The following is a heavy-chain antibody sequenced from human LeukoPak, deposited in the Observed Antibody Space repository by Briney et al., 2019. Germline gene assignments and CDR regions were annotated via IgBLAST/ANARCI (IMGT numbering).Heavy chain of an antibody. CDR2: INKSGST. Sequence: PSETLSLTCAVYGGSLSGHYWSWIRQPPGKGLEWIGEINKSGSTNYNPSLESRVTISVDTSKNQFSLKLSSVTAADTAVYYCARRELLWFGELVDYWGQGTLVTVSS. D-gene: IGHD3-10*01. V-gene: IGHV4-34*01. J-gene: IGHJ4*02. CDR1: GGSLSGHY. CDR3: ARRELLWFGELVDY.